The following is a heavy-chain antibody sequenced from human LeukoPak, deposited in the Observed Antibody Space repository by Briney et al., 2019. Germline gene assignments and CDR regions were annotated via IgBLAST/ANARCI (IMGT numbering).Heavy chain of an antibody. CDR1: GFTFSNFA. CDR2: IQYDGSNK. D-gene: IGHD1-20*01. J-gene: IGHJ4*02. Sequence: PGGSLRLSCAASGFTFSNFAMDWVRQAPGKGLEWVTFIQYDGSNKYYADSVKGRFTISRDKSKNTLYLQMNSLRTEDTAVYYCAKDLSNWNPDYWGQGTLVTVSS. CDR3: AKDLSNWNPDY. V-gene: IGHV3-30*02.